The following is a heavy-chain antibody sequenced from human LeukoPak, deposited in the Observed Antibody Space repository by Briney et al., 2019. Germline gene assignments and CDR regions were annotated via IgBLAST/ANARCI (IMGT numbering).Heavy chain of an antibody. J-gene: IGHJ4*02. D-gene: IGHD6-19*01. V-gene: IGHV3-23*01. CDR1: GFTFSSYA. CDR3: AKDTYSSGWYVRGLFDY. CDR2: TSGSGGST. Sequence: GGSLRLSCAASGFTFSSYAMSWVRQAPGKGLEWVSATSGSGGSTYYADSVKGRFTISRDNSKNTLYLQMNSLRAEDTAVYYCAKDTYSSGWYVRGLFDYWGQGTLVTVSS.